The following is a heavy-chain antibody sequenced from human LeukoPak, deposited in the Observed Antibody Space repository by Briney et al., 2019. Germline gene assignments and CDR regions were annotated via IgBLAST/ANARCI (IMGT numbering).Heavy chain of an antibody. J-gene: IGHJ3*02. CDR1: GGSIRTHS. Sequence: SETLSLTCTVPGGSIRTHSGTWIRNPRGRGLGGIGYISYIGSTNYNPSLKSRVTISVDTSKNRFSLKLSSVTAADTAVYYCARDQTTVTKGFDIWGQGAVVTVSS. CDR3: ARDQTTVTKGFDI. V-gene: IGHV4-59*11. CDR2: ISYIGST. D-gene: IGHD4-17*01.